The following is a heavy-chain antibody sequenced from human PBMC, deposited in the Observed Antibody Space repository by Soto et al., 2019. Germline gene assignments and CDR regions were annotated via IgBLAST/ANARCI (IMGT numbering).Heavy chain of an antibody. J-gene: IGHJ5*02. V-gene: IGHV1-2*02. Sequence: ASVKVSCKASGYTFTGYYMHWVQQAPGQGLEWMGWINPNSGGTNYAQKFQGRVTMTRDTSISTACMELSRLRSDDTAVYYCAREKLGVHYCSGGSCYLNWFDPWGQGTLVTVSS. CDR2: INPNSGGT. CDR3: AREKLGVHYCSGGSCYLNWFDP. D-gene: IGHD2-15*01. CDR1: GYTFTGYY.